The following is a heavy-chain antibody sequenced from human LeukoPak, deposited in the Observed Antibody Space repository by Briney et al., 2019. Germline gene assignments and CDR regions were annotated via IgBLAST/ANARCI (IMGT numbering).Heavy chain of an antibody. CDR3: ARYCGGDCYGMDV. CDR2: IKQDGSEK. D-gene: IGHD2-21*01. CDR1: GFTFSSYW. V-gene: IGHV3-7*01. J-gene: IGHJ6*02. Sequence: GGSLRLSCTASGFTFSSYWMSWVHQAPGKGLEWVANIKQDGSEKDCVDSVKGRFTISRDNAKNSLYLQMNSLRVEDTAMYYCARYCGGDCYGMDVWGQGTTVTVSS.